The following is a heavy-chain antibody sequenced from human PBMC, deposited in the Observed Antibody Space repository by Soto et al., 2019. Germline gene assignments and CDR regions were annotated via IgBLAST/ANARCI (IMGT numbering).Heavy chain of an antibody. CDR1: GLTFSSYW. CDR2: VKGDGSER. Sequence: GSLILSKAASGLTFSSYWMHWVRQAPGKGLVWVSRVKGDGSERTYADSVKGRFTISRDNTKNTFYLQMNSLRPEDTAVYYGARALWLDDEVFDSRGPGTMVT. J-gene: IGHJ3*02. V-gene: IGHV3-74*01. D-gene: IGHD6-19*01. CDR3: ARALWLDDEVFDS.